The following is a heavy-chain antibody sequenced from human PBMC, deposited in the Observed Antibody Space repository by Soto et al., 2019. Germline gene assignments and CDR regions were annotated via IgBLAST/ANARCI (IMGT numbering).Heavy chain of an antibody. J-gene: IGHJ4*02. Sequence: GGSLRLSCAASGFTFSSYAMSWVRQAPGKGLEWVSAISGSGGSTYYADSVKGRFTISRDNSKNTLYLQMNSLRAEDTAVYYCAKGYRSYYYGSGSYYPIRYWGQGTLVTASS. D-gene: IGHD3-10*01. CDR2: ISGSGGST. V-gene: IGHV3-23*01. CDR3: AKGYRSYYYGSGSYYPIRY. CDR1: GFTFSSYA.